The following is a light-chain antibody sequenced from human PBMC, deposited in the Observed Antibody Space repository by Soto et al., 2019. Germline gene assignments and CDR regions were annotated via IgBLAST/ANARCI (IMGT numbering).Light chain of an antibody. J-gene: IGKJ4*01. CDR3: QQYNSNPLT. CDR1: QSFSTW. Sequence: DIQMTQSPSTLSASVGDRVTITCRASQSFSTWLAWYQQKPGKAPNLLIYKTSILESGVPSRFSGSGSGTEVTLTISSLQPDDFATYYCQQYNSNPLTFGGGTKVDIK. CDR2: KTS. V-gene: IGKV1-5*03.